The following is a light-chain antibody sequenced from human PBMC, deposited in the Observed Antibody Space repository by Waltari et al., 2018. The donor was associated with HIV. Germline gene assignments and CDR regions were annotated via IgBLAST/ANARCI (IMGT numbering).Light chain of an antibody. V-gene: IGLV2-14*03. CDR2: YVN. Sequence: QSALTQPASVSGSPGQSITVSCSGNASDLRAYNYVSWLQQHPDKAPHRLIFYVNKRPSGVSNRFSCSKSGSTASLTISGLQPDDEADYFCCSYTTSGTWVFGGGTRVTVL. CDR3: CSYTTSGTWV. J-gene: IGLJ3*02. CDR1: ASDLRAYNY.